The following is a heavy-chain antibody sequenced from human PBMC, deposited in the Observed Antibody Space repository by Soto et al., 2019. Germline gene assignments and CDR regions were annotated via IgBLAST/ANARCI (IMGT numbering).Heavy chain of an antibody. CDR1: GFTVSNNY. Sequence: EVQLVESGGGLIQPGGSLRLSCAVSGFTVSNNYMSWVRQAPGKGLEGVSVIYSGGYTAYGDSVKGRFTISRDNSKNPLYIQMNGGAADAPAGYYWGTRAGGGGYWGQGTLVTVSS. V-gene: IGHV3-53*01. J-gene: IGHJ4*02. CDR2: IYSGGYT. CDR3: GTRAGGGGY. D-gene: IGHD3-10*01.